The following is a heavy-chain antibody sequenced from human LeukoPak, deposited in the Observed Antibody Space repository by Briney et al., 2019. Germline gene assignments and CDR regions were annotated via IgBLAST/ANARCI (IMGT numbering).Heavy chain of an antibody. CDR2: IYYSGST. Sequence: PSETLSLTCTVSGGSISSYYWGWIRQPPGKGLEWIGSIYYSGSTYYNPSLKSRVTISVDTSKNQFSLKLSSVTAADTAVYYCAREYYYDSSGPYYFDYWGQGTLVTVSS. J-gene: IGHJ4*02. CDR3: AREYYYDSSGPYYFDY. D-gene: IGHD3-22*01. CDR1: GGSISSYY. V-gene: IGHV4-39*02.